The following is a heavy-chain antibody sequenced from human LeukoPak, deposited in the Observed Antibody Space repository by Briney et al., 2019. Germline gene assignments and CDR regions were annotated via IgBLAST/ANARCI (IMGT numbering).Heavy chain of an antibody. Sequence: ASETLSLTCTVSGGSISSYYWSWIRQPAGKGLEWIGRIYTSGSTNYNPSLKSRVTMSVDTSKNQFSLKLSSVTAADTAVYYCARVRFLAVGGTIRRWFDPWGQGTLVTVSS. V-gene: IGHV4-4*07. CDR1: GGSISSYY. CDR3: ARVRFLAVGGTIRRWFDP. D-gene: IGHD6-19*01. J-gene: IGHJ5*02. CDR2: IYTSGST.